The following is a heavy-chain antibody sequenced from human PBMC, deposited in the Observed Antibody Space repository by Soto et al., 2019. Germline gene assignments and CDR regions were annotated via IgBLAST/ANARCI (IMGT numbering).Heavy chain of an antibody. CDR3: ARGVDTMAFDH. Sequence: QVQLQESGPGLVKPSQTLSLTCTVSGDSLRSGDYYWRWIRQPPGKGLEWIGYIYNSGSTYYEPSLRSRLTISEDLSKNQLSLRLTAVTAADTAVYYCARGVDTMAFDHWGQGTLVTVSS. CDR1: GDSLRSGDYY. D-gene: IGHD2-2*01. V-gene: IGHV4-30-4*01. J-gene: IGHJ5*02. CDR2: IYNSGST.